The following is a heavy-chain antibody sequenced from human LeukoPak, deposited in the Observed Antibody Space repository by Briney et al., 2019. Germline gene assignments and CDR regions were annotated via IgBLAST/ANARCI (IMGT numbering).Heavy chain of an antibody. CDR2: ICYSGST. D-gene: IGHD3-22*01. V-gene: IGHV4-59*08. Sequence: PSETLSLTCTVSGGSISSYYWSWIRQPPGKGLEWIGYICYSGSTNYNPSLKSRVTISVDTSKNQFSLKLSSVTAADTAVYYCASSDGYYYGRDYFDYWGQGTLVTVSS. CDR3: ASSDGYYYGRDYFDY. CDR1: GGSISSYY. J-gene: IGHJ4*02.